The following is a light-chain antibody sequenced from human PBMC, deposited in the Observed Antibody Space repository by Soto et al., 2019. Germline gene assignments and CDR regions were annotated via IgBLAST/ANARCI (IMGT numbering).Light chain of an antibody. CDR3: QQYGTSEII. J-gene: IGKJ5*01. CDR1: QSLANSF. V-gene: IGKV3-20*01. Sequence: EIVMTQSPATLSVSPVEGATLSCRASQSLANSFIAWYQQKPGQAPRLLIYDTSSRASGIPDRFSGSGSGTDFTLTISRLETEDFAVFYCQQYGTSEIIFGQGTRLEIK. CDR2: DTS.